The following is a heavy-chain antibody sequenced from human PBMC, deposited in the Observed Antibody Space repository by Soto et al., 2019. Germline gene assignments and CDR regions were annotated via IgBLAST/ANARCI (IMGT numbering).Heavy chain of an antibody. D-gene: IGHD3-22*01. V-gene: IGHV1-69*01. Sequence: QVQLVQSGAEVKKPGSSVKVSCKASGGTFSSYAISWVRQAPGQGLEWMGGIIAILGKANYAEKFQGRVTITADESTSTAYMERSSRRSEDTAGYYCARERGGAIIVGVTGTFDVWGQGTLVTVSS. J-gene: IGHJ3*01. CDR2: IIAILGKA. CDR3: ARERGGAIIVGVTGTFDV. CDR1: GGTFSSYA.